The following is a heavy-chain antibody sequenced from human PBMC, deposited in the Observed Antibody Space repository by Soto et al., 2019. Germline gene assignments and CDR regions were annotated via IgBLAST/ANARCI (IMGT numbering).Heavy chain of an antibody. CDR2: ISSRSSEI. D-gene: IGHD6-13*01. V-gene: IGHV3-11*06. CDR1: GFTFSDHY. CDR3: ARDQEAGSFFPYYYGMDV. J-gene: IGHJ6*02. Sequence: PGGSLRLSCVVSGFTFSDHYMNWVRQAPGKGLQWVAYISSRSSEINYADPVKGRFTISRDNAKNSLYLQMDSLRAEDTAVYYCARDQEAGSFFPYYYGMDVWGQGTTVTVSS.